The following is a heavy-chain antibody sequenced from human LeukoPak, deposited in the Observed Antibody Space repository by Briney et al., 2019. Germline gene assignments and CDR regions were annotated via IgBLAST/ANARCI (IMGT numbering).Heavy chain of an antibody. J-gene: IGHJ6*03. V-gene: IGHV4-61*02. CDR3: ARGGRGTMVRGVIGDYMDV. Sequence: PSQTLSLTCTVSGGSISSGSYYWSWIRQPAGKGLEWIGRIYTSGSTNYNPSLKSRVTISVDTSKNQFSLKLSSVTAADTAVYYCARGGRGTMVRGVIGDYMDVWGKGTTVTISS. CDR2: IYTSGST. CDR1: GGSISSGSYY. D-gene: IGHD3-10*01.